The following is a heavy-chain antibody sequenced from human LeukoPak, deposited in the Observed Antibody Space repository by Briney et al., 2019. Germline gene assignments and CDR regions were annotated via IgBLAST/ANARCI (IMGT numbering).Heavy chain of an antibody. CDR2: INHSGST. CDR1: GGSFSGYY. Sequence: PSETLSLTCAVYGGSFSGYYWSWIRQPPGKGLEWIGEINHSGSTNYNPSLKSRVTISVDTSKNQFSLKLSSVTAVDTAVYYCARGPAGYDFWSGYVDYWGQGTLVTVSS. D-gene: IGHD3-3*01. V-gene: IGHV4-34*01. CDR3: ARGPAGYDFWSGYVDY. J-gene: IGHJ4*02.